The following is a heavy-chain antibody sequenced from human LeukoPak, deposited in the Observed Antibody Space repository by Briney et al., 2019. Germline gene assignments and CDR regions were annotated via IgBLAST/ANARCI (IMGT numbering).Heavy chain of an antibody. V-gene: IGHV1-69*05. CDR2: IIPIFGTA. CDR1: GGTFISYA. J-gene: IGHJ4*02. CDR3: ASGFYYDSSGYNN. Sequence: SVKVSCRASGGTFISYAISWVRQAPGQGLEWMGGIIPIFGTANYAQKFQGRVTITTDESTSTAYMELSSLRSEDTAVYYCASGFYYDSSGYNNWGQGTLVTVSS. D-gene: IGHD3-22*01.